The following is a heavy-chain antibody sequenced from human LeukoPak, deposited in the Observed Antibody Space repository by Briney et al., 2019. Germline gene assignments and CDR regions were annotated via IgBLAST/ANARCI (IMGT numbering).Heavy chain of an antibody. D-gene: IGHD2-2*01. CDR1: GFTFSSYW. V-gene: IGHV3-7*01. J-gene: IGHJ4*02. Sequence: GGSLRLSCAASGFTFSSYWMSWVRQAPGKGLEWVANIKQDGREKYYVDSVKGRFTISRDNAKNSLYLQMNSLRAEDTAVYYCARDSGQLLLFPDYWGQGTLVTVSS. CDR2: IKQDGREK. CDR3: ARDSGQLLLFPDY.